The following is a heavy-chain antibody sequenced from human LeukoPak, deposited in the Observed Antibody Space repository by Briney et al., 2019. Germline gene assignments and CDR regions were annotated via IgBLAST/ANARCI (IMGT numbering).Heavy chain of an antibody. J-gene: IGHJ4*02. V-gene: IGHV1-69*06. Sequence: ASVKVSCKASGGTFSSYAISWVRQAPGQGLEWMGGIIPIFGTANYAQKFQGRVTITADKSTSTAYMELSSLRSEDTALYFCARALAYSGTHPYYFDYWGQGTLVTVSS. CDR1: GGTFSSYA. CDR3: ARALAYSGTHPYYFDY. CDR2: IIPIFGTA. D-gene: IGHD1-26*01.